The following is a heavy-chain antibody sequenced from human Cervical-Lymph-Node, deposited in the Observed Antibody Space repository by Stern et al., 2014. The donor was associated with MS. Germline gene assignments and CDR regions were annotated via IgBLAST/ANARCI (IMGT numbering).Heavy chain of an antibody. J-gene: IGHJ6*02. CDR1: EFTFSSYG. V-gene: IGHV3-30*18. Sequence: MQLVESGGGVVQPGRSLRLSCAASEFTFSSYGMHWVRQAPGKGLEWVAVISYDGSYKYYADSVKGRFTISRDNSKNTLYLQLNSLRAEDTAVYYCAKGGGLDHWGYYGMDVWGQGTTVTVSS. CDR2: ISYDGSYK. D-gene: IGHD2-15*01. CDR3: AKGGGLDHWGYYGMDV.